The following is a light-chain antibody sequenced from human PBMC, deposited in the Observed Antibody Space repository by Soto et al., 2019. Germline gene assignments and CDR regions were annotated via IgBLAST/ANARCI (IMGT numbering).Light chain of an antibody. CDR2: DTS. Sequence: DIQMTQSPSSLSAYVADRVTITCRASQSITMYLNWYRQKSGKAPELLISDTSTLVSGVPSRFSGSRSGTEFTLTISSLQPEDFATYYCQQLNSYPITFGQGTRLEIK. CDR1: QSITMY. J-gene: IGKJ5*01. V-gene: IGKV1-9*01. CDR3: QQLNSYPIT.